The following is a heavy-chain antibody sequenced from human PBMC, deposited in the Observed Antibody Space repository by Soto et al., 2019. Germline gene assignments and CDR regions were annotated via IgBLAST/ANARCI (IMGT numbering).Heavy chain of an antibody. V-gene: IGHV3-30-3*01. D-gene: IGHD3-22*01. Sequence: PVGSLRLSCAASGFTFSSYAMHWVRQAPGKGLEWVAVISYDGSNKYYADSVKGRFTISRDNSKNTLYLQMNSLRAEDTAVYYCARATLYYYDSSGSPFDYWGQGTLVTVSS. CDR2: ISYDGSNK. J-gene: IGHJ4*02. CDR3: ARATLYYYDSSGSPFDY. CDR1: GFTFSSYA.